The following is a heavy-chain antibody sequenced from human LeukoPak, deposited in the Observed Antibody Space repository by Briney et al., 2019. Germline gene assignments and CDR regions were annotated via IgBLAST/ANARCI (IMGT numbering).Heavy chain of an antibody. J-gene: IGHJ4*02. D-gene: IGHD3-22*01. CDR1: GFTFSSYA. V-gene: IGHV3-23*01. Sequence: GGSLRLSCAASGFTFSSYAMSWVRQAPGKGLEWVPVISGSGGSTYYADSVEGRFTISRDNSKNTLYLQMNSLRAEDTAVYYCAKRGYDRSGYYGYFDYWAQGTLVTVSS. CDR3: AKRGYDRSGYYGYFDY. CDR2: ISGSGGST.